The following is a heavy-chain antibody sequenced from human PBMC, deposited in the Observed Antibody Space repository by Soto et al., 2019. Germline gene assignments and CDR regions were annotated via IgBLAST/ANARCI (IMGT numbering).Heavy chain of an antibody. D-gene: IGHD3-16*01. V-gene: IGHV1-46*01. CDR3: AREFPSTYWFDP. CDR2: INPRADST. J-gene: IGHJ5*02. CDR1: GYPFINFY. Sequence: ASVKVSCKTSGYPFINFYVHWVRQAPGQGLEWLGNINPRADSTIYAPKFEDRVSMTRDTSTSTVYMELSSLTSDDTAMYYCAREFPSTYWFDPWGHGTLVTVSS.